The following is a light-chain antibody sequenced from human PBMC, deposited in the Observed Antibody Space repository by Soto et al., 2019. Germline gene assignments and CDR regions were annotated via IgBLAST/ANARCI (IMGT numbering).Light chain of an antibody. CDR3: QQYCSSPRT. CDR2: GAS. V-gene: IGKV3-20*01. J-gene: IGKJ4*01. Sequence: EIVLTQSPGTLSLSPGERATLSCRASQSVSSSYLAWYQQKPGQAPRLLIYGASSMATGIPDRVSGSGSGTDFTVTISSLEPEDFAVDYWQQYCSSPRTFGGGTKVEIK. CDR1: QSVSSSY.